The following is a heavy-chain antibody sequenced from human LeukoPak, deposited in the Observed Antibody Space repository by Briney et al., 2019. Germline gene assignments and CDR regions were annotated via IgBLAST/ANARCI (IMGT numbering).Heavy chain of an antibody. Sequence: PGGSLRLSCAASGFTFSNFYMSWVRQAPGRGLEWVANIKQDGSEINYVDSVKGRFTISRDNAENSLYLQMNSLRVEDTAIYYRAKAGIRYVWGSFRSQYDYWGQGTLVTVSS. CDR2: IKQDGSEI. J-gene: IGHJ4*02. CDR1: GFTFSNFY. D-gene: IGHD3-16*02. V-gene: IGHV3-7*01. CDR3: AKAGIRYVWGSFRSQYDY.